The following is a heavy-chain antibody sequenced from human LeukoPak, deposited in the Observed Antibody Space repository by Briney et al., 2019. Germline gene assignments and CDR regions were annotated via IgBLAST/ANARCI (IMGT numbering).Heavy chain of an antibody. CDR3: ARVRRGAFGGVLSSGLDY. V-gene: IGHV4-39*07. Sequence: SETLSLTCTVSGGSITSSSYYWGWIRQPPVKGLEWIGSIYYSGSPYYNPSLKSRVTISLDTSKKQFSLKLTAVTAADTAVYYCARVRRGAFGGVLSSGLDYWGQGTLVTVSS. CDR1: GGSITSSSYY. D-gene: IGHD3-16*01. J-gene: IGHJ4*02. CDR2: IYYSGSP.